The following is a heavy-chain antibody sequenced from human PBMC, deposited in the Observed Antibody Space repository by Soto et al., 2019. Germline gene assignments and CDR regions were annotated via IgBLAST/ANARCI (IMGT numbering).Heavy chain of an antibody. Sequence: VASVKVSCKVSGYTLTELSMHWVRQAPGKGLEWMGGFDPEDGETIYAQKFQGRVTMTEDTSTDTAYMELSSLRSEDTAVYYCATLSAYYYDSSGYYFDYWGQGTLVTVSS. CDR3: ATLSAYYYDSSGYYFDY. V-gene: IGHV1-24*01. J-gene: IGHJ4*02. D-gene: IGHD3-22*01. CDR2: FDPEDGET. CDR1: GYTLTELS.